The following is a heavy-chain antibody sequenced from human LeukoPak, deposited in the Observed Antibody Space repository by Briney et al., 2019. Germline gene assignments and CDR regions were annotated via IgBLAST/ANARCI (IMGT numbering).Heavy chain of an antibody. V-gene: IGHV4-4*07. CDR2: IYSSGTT. CDR3: AIAEGSRSGAYTLYS. CDR1: GGTIINYF. J-gene: IGHJ1*01. D-gene: IGHD3-16*01. Sequence: PSETLSLTCTVSGGTIINYFRSWIRQPAGKGLEWIGHIYSSGTTHYNPSLNNRVTISLDASTSQFSLHLNSVTAADTAVYFCAIAEGSRSGAYTLYSWGQGILVTVSS.